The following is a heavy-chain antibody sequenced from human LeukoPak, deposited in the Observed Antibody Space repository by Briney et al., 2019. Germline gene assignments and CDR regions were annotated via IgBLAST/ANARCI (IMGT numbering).Heavy chain of an antibody. CDR2: IKSKTEGETT. CDR1: GFTFMNAW. V-gene: IGHV3-15*07. CDR3: TTYSSGPWH. Sequence: GGSLRLSCAASGFTFMNAWMNWVRQAPGKGLEWVGRIKSKTEGETTDYATPVKGRFTISRDDSKDTLYLQMDSLKTEDTAVYYCTTYSSGPWHWGQGTLVTVSS. D-gene: IGHD6-19*01. J-gene: IGHJ4*02.